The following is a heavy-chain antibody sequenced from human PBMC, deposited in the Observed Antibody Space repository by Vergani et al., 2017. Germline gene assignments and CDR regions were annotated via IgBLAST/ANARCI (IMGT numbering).Heavy chain of an antibody. CDR3: SRDYKSIPMVRGPGYYFDY. J-gene: IGHJ4*02. Sequence: QVQLVESGGGLVKPGGSLRLSCAASGFTFSDYYMSWIRQHPGKGLEWIGYIYYSGSTYYNPSLKSRVTISVDTSKNQFSLKLSSVTAADTAVYYCSRDYKSIPMVRGPGYYFDYWGQGTLVTVSS. CDR1: GFTFSDYY. D-gene: IGHD3-10*01. V-gene: IGHV4-31*02. CDR2: IYYSGST.